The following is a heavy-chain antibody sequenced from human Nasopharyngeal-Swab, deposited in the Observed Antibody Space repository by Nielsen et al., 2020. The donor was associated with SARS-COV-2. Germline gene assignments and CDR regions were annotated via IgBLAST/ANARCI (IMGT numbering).Heavy chain of an antibody. J-gene: IGHJ6*02. CDR2: ISSSSSYI. V-gene: IGHV3-21*01. D-gene: IGHD6-13*01. CDR1: GFTFSSYS. Sequence: GESLKISCAAPGFTFSSYSMNWVRQAPGKGLEWVSSISSSSSYIYYADSVKGRFTISRDNAKNSLYLQMNSLRAEDTAVYYCARGAPLVAAAGTDYYYGMDVWGQGTTVTVSS. CDR3: ARGAPLVAAAGTDYYYGMDV.